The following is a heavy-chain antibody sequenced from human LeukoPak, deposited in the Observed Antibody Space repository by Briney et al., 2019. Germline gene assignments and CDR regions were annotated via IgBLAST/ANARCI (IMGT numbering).Heavy chain of an antibody. CDR3: AKGDSGSSDY. J-gene: IGHJ4*02. CDR1: GVSASSGSYY. D-gene: IGHD1-26*01. Sequence: PSETLSLTCTVSGVSASSGSYYWSSIRQPPGRGLERFGGIYYSGSTHYNPSLNSLVTISVDTSKNQFSLRLSSVTAADTAVYYWAKGDSGSSDYWGQGTLVTVSS. V-gene: IGHV4-61*01. CDR2: IYYSGST.